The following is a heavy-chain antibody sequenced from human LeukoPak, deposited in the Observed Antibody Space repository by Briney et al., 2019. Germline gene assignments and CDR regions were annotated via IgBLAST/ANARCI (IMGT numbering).Heavy chain of an antibody. D-gene: IGHD6-13*01. J-gene: IGHJ4*02. V-gene: IGHV3-21*01. CDR1: GFTLSSYS. CDR2: ISSSSSYI. Sequence: GGSLRLSCAASGFTLSSYSMNWVRQAPGKGLEWVSSISSSSSYIYYADSVKGRFTISRDNAKNSLYLQINSLRAEDTAVYYCASGSSSLIDYWGQGTLVTVSS. CDR3: ASGSSSLIDY.